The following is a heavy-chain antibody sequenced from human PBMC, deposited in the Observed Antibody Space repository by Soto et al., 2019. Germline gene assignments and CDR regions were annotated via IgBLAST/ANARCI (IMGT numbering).Heavy chain of an antibody. CDR3: AGGGVRGVITRTRDYYGMDV. J-gene: IGHJ6*02. D-gene: IGHD3-10*01. CDR1: GYSFTRYL. Sequence: GESLKLSCTGSGYSFTRYLIGWVRQMPGKGLEWMGIIYPGDSDTRYSPSFQGQVTISADKSISTAYLQWSSLKASDTAMYYCAGGGVRGVITRTRDYYGMDVWGQGTTVTVSS. CDR2: IYPGDSDT. V-gene: IGHV5-51*01.